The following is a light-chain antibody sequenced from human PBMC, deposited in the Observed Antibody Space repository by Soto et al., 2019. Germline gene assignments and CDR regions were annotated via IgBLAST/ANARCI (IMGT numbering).Light chain of an antibody. V-gene: IGKV3-11*01. CDR3: QQRHMWLIT. CDR1: QSFRGL. J-gene: IGKJ5*01. Sequence: EVVLTQSPVTLSLSPGERATLSCRASQSFRGLLAWYQQKPGQAPRLVIYDAYNRATGIPPRFSGSGCGPDFSLTISSLEPEDSAVYYCQQRHMWLITFGQGTRLEIK. CDR2: DAY.